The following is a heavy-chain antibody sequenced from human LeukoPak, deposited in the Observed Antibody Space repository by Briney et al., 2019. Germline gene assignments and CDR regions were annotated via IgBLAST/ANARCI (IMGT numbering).Heavy chain of an antibody. CDR2: INPNSGGT. CDR1: GYTFTGYY. Sequence: GASVKVSCKASGYTFTGYYIHWVRQAPGQGLEWMGWINPNSGGTNYAQKFQNRVTMTRDTSISTAYMELSRLKSDDTAVYYCARDSPSSSFDYWGQGTLVTVSS. D-gene: IGHD6-13*01. V-gene: IGHV1-2*02. J-gene: IGHJ4*02. CDR3: ARDSPSSSFDY.